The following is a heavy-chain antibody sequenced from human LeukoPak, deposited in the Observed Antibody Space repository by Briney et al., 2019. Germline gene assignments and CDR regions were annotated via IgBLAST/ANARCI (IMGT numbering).Heavy chain of an antibody. CDR3: ARERDLRGAYCMDV. Sequence: GGSLTLSCAASGFAFRTYWMHWVRQAPGKGLVWVSRISSDGRNTIYPDAVKGRFTISRDNTNNILYLQMNSLRGDDTAVYYCARERDLRGAYCMDVWGKGTTVTVSS. V-gene: IGHV3-74*01. D-gene: IGHD5/OR15-5a*01. CDR2: ISSDGRNT. J-gene: IGHJ6*03. CDR1: GFAFRTYW.